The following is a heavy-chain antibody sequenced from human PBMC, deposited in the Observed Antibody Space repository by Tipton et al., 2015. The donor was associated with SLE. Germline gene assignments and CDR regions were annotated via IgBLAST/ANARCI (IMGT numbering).Heavy chain of an antibody. CDR1: GGSISSYY. V-gene: IGHV4-59*12. Sequence: TLSLTCTVSGGSISSYYWSWIRQPPGKGLEWIGHVYYSGSTNYNPSLKSRVTISVDTSKNQFSLKLSSATAADTAVYYCARGISPRVFDIWGQGTMVTVAS. J-gene: IGHJ3*02. CDR2: VYYSGST. CDR3: ARGISPRVFDI.